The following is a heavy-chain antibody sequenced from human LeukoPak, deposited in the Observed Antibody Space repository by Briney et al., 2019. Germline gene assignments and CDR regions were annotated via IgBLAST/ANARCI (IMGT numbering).Heavy chain of an antibody. J-gene: IGHJ5*02. CDR2: INPHSGGT. Sequence: ASVKVSCKASGFTFTDYFMHWVRQAPGQGLEWMGWINPHSGGTNYAQHFQGRVTMTRDTSISTAYMELIRLSSDDTAVYYCARDIEGIAAAGGFDPWGQGTLVTVSS. V-gene: IGHV1-2*02. CDR3: ARDIEGIAAAGGFDP. CDR1: GFTFTDYF. D-gene: IGHD6-13*01.